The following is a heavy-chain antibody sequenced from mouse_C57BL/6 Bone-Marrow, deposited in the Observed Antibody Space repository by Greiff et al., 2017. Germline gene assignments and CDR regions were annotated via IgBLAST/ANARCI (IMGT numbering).Heavy chain of an antibody. CDR1: GYTFTSYW. J-gene: IGHJ3*01. CDR3: ARRETYYGLWFAY. V-gene: IGHV1-55*01. D-gene: IGHD1-1*02. CDR2: IYPGSGST. Sequence: QVQLQQPGAELVKPGASVKMSCKASGYTFTSYWITWVKQRPGQGLEWIGDIYPGSGSTNYNEKFKSKATLTVDQSSSTAYMQLSSLTSEDSAVYYCARRETYYGLWFAYWGQGTLVTVSA.